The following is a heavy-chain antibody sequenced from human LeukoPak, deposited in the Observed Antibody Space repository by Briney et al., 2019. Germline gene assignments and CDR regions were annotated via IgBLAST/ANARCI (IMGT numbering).Heavy chain of an antibody. CDR2: ISGPSSHT. V-gene: IGHV3-23*01. J-gene: IGHJ4*02. CDR1: GFTFSGFA. Sequence: GGSLRLSCVASGFTFSGFAMIWVRQAPGKGLQWVSAISGPSSHTYYADSVKGRFTISRDNSKNTMYLQMNSLRAEDTAVYYCAKDLIGWSFDYWGQGTLVTVSS. D-gene: IGHD2-15*01. CDR3: AKDLIGWSFDY.